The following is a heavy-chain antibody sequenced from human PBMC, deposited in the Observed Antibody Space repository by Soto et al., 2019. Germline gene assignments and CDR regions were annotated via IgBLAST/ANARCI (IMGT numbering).Heavy chain of an antibody. CDR2: ISAYNGNT. V-gene: IGHV1-18*01. Sequence: ASVKVSCKASGYTLTSYGISWVRQAPGQGLEWMGWISAYNGNTNYAQKLQGRVTMTTDTSTSTAYMELRSLRSDDTAVYYCARFMITFGGVTPFIDYWGQGTLVTVSS. CDR3: ARFMITFGGVTPFIDY. CDR1: GYTLTSYG. D-gene: IGHD3-16*01. J-gene: IGHJ4*02.